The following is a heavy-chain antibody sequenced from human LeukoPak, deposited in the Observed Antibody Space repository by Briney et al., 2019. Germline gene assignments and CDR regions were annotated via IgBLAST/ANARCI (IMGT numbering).Heavy chain of an antibody. CDR1: GGSFSGYY. J-gene: IGHJ4*02. Sequence: PSETLSLTCADYGGSFSGYYWSWIRQPPGKGLEWIGEINHSGSTNYNPSLKSRVTISVDTSKNQFSLKLSSVTAADTAVYYCARLHRGVAAAGTGYYFDYWGQGTLVTVSS. CDR2: INHSGST. V-gene: IGHV4-34*01. D-gene: IGHD6-13*01. CDR3: ARLHRGVAAAGTGYYFDY.